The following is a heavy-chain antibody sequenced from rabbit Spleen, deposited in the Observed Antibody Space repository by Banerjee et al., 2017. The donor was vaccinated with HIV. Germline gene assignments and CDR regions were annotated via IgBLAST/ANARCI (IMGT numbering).Heavy chain of an antibody. D-gene: IGHD2-1*01. CDR2: IGTSDGDT. CDR1: GFSFSSGYD. V-gene: IGHV1S47*01. CDR3: ARLNNGAFSL. Sequence: QEQLVESGGGLVKPGASLTLTCTASGFSFSSGYDMCWVRQAPGKGLEWIACIGTSDGDTDFANWPKGRFTITRSTRLNTTTLQLNSLTGADTATYFCARLNNGAFSLLGPGTLVTVS. J-gene: IGHJ4*01.